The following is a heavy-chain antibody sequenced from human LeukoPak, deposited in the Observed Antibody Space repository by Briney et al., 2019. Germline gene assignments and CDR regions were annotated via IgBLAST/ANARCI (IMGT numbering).Heavy chain of an antibody. J-gene: IGHJ4*02. V-gene: IGHV1-46*01. CDR2: INPSGGST. D-gene: IGHD3-10*01. CDR3: ARGGETQYYYGSGRLDY. Sequence: ASVKVSCKASGYTFTSYYMHWVRQAPGQGLEWMGIINPSGGSTSYAQKFQGRVTMTRDTSTSTVYMELSSLRSEDTAVYYCARGGETQYYYGSGRLDYWGQGTLVTVSS. CDR1: GYTFTSYY.